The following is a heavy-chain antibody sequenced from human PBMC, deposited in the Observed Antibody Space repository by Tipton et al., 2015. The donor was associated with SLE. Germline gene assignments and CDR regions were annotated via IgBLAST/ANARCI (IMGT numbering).Heavy chain of an antibody. CDR3: ARLLTIFGVVN. CDR2: IYSSGTT. Sequence: LRLSCTVSGGSITRSGNYWGWIHQPPGKGLEWIGSIYSSGTTYYNPSPKSRVTISVDTSKNQFSLRLSSVTAADTAVYYCARLLTIFGVVNWGQGTLVTVSS. CDR1: GGSITRSGNY. D-gene: IGHD3-3*01. V-gene: IGHV4-39*07. J-gene: IGHJ4*02.